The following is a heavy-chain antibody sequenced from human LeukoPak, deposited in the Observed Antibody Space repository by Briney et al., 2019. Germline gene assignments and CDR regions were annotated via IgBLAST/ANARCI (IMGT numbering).Heavy chain of an antibody. CDR3: AGAMDTAMGDY. Sequence: GASVKVSCKASGYTFTSYDINWARRATGQGLEWMGWMNPNSGNTGYAQKFQGRVTMTRNTSISTAYMELSSLRSEDTAVYYCAGAMDTAMGDYWGQGTLVTVSS. V-gene: IGHV1-8*01. CDR2: MNPNSGNT. CDR1: GYTFTSYD. J-gene: IGHJ4*02. D-gene: IGHD5-18*01.